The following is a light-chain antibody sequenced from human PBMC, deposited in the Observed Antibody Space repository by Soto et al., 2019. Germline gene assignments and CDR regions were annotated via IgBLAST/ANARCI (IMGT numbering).Light chain of an antibody. CDR3: CSYTSSSTLYV. CDR1: SSDVGGYNY. J-gene: IGLJ1*01. V-gene: IGLV2-14*01. Sequence: QSALTQPASVSGSPGQSITISCTGTSSDVGGYNYVSWYQQHPGKAPKLMIYDVSIRPSGVSNRFSGSKSGNTASLTISGLQAEDEADYYCCSYTSSSTLYVFGPGTKLTVL. CDR2: DVS.